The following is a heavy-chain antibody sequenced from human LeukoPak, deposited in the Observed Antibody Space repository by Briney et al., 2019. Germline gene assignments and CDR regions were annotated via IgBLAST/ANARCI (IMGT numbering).Heavy chain of an antibody. CDR3: IRDFRSADL. CDR1: GFTFRSYS. CDR2: IYVDGRTT. Sequence: GGSLRLSCAASGFTFRSYSMNWVRQPPGKGLVWVSRIYVDGRTTNHADSVKGRFTISRDNAKNTVYLEMNSLSVEDTATYYCIRDFRSADLWGQGTLVTVTS. V-gene: IGHV3-74*01. J-gene: IGHJ5*02.